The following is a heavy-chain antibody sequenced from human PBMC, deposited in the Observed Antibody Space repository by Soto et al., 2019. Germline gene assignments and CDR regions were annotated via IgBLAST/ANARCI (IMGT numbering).Heavy chain of an antibody. CDR3: ARDKYGTSLDAFDI. J-gene: IGHJ3*02. D-gene: IGHD2-2*01. CDR1: GGTFSSYT. CDR2: IIPTLGIA. Sequence: GASVKVSCKASGGTFSSYTISWVRQAPGQGLEWMGRIIPTLGIANYAQKFQGRVTITADKSTSTAYMELSSLRSEDTAVYFCARDKYGTSLDAFDIWGKGTMVTVSS. V-gene: IGHV1-69*04.